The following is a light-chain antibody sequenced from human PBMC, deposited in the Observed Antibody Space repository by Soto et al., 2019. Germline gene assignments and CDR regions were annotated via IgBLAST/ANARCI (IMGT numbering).Light chain of an antibody. CDR2: DAS. Sequence: EIVLTQSPATLSLSPGERATLSCRASQSVSSYLAWYQQKPGQAPRLLIYDASNSATGIPARFSGSGSGTDFTLTISRLEPEDFAVYYCQQRSNWPLTFGGGTKVEIK. CDR1: QSVSSY. CDR3: QQRSNWPLT. J-gene: IGKJ4*01. V-gene: IGKV3-11*01.